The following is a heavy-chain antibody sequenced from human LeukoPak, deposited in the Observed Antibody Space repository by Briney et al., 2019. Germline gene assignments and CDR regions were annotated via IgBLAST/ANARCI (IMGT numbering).Heavy chain of an antibody. V-gene: IGHV3-74*01. J-gene: IGHJ5*02. CDR1: GFTFSSYR. D-gene: IGHD2-2*02. CDR2: INSDGSST. CDR3: AREVGGYCSSTSCYMGDTNWFDP. Sequence: GGSLRLSCAASGFTFSSYRMHWVRQAPGKGLVWVSRINSDGSSTSYADSVKGRFTISRDNAKNTLYLQMNSLRAEDTAVYYCAREVGGYCSSTSCYMGDTNWFDPWGQGTLVTVSS.